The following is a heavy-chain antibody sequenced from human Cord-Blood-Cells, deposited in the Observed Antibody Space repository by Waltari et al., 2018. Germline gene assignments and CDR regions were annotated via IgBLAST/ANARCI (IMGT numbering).Heavy chain of an antibody. CDR2: ISAYNGNT. CDR1: GYTFTSYG. Sequence: QVQLVQSGAEVKKPGASVKGSCKASGYTFTSYGTSWWRQAPGQGLEWMGWISAYNGNTNYAQKLQGRVTMTTDKSTSTAYMELRSLRSDDTAVYYCASLYCSSTSCYFGGYWGQGTLVTVSS. J-gene: IGHJ4*02. CDR3: ASLYCSSTSCYFGGY. V-gene: IGHV1-18*04. D-gene: IGHD2-2*01.